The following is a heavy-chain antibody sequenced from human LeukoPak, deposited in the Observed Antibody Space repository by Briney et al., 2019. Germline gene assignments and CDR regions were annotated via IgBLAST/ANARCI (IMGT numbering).Heavy chain of an antibody. CDR3: ARGQFNRITMVRALYYYGMDV. Sequence: SETLSLTCAVYGGSFSGYYWSWIRQPPGKGLEWIGEINHSGSTNYNPSLRSRVTISVDTSKNQFSLQLSTVTAADTAVYYCARGQFNRITMVRALYYYGMDVWGQGTTVTVSS. J-gene: IGHJ6*02. V-gene: IGHV4-34*01. CDR2: INHSGST. D-gene: IGHD3-10*01. CDR1: GGSFSGYY.